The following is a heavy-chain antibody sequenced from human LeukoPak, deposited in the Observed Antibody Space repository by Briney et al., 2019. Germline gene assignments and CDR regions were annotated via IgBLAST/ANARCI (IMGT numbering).Heavy chain of an antibody. V-gene: IGHV1-24*01. J-gene: IGHJ4*02. Sequence: ASVKVSCKASGYTFTGYYMHWVRQAPGQGLEWMGGFDPEDGETIYAQKFQGRVTMTEDTSTDTAYMELSSLRSEDTAVYYCARDWDSSGRDYWGQGTLVTVSS. CDR2: FDPEDGET. CDR3: ARDWDSSGRDY. CDR1: GYTFTGYY. D-gene: IGHD3-22*01.